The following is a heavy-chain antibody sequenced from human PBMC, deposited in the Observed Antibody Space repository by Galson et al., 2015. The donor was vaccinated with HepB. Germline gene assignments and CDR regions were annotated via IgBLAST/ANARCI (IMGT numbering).Heavy chain of an antibody. D-gene: IGHD3-10*01. CDR3: AYGSGSYFLDN. CDR1: GISFDSYA. Sequence: SLRLSCATSGISFDSYAMHWVRQAPGKGLEWMAVISYDGGTKFHADSVKGRFTISRDNSGKTLYLQMNSLRSDDTAIYYCAYGSGSYFLDNWGQGTLVTVSS. J-gene: IGHJ4*02. CDR2: ISYDGGTK. V-gene: IGHV3-30*14.